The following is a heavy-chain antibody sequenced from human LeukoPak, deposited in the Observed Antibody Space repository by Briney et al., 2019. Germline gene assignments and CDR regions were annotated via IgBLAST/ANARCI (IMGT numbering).Heavy chain of an antibody. D-gene: IGHD3-22*01. CDR2: IYYSGST. J-gene: IGHJ4*02. CDR3: ARGYYDTSGYWLSFFDF. CDR1: GGSISSYH. Sequence: SETLSLTCTVSGGSISSYHWSWIRQPPGKGLEWIGYIYYSGSTNYNPSLKSRVTISVDTSKNRFSLKLSSVTAADTAVYYCARGYYDTSGYWLSFFDFWGQGTLVTVSS. V-gene: IGHV4-59*12.